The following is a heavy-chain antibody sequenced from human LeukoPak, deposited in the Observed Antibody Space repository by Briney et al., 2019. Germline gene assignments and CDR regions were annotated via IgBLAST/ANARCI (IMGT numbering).Heavy chain of an antibody. CDR3: ARDTRRWDIVVVPAAYNYYFDY. CDR1: GFTFSSYS. J-gene: IGHJ4*02. CDR2: ISSSSSTI. D-gene: IGHD2-2*01. V-gene: IGHV3-48*01. Sequence: PERSLRLSCAASGFTFSSYSMNWVRQAPGKGLEWVSYISSSSSTIYYADSVKGRFTISRDNAKNSLYLQMNSLRAEDTAVYYCARDTRRWDIVVVPAAYNYYFDYWGQGTLVTVSS.